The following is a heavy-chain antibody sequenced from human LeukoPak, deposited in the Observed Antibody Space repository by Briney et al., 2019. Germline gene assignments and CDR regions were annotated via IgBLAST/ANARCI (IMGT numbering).Heavy chain of an antibody. J-gene: IGHJ4*02. V-gene: IGHV3-23*01. Sequence: PGGSLRLSCAASGFTFSNYAMSWVRRAPGKGLEWVSTISGSATSTYYADSVKGRFTISRDNSKNRLYLQMNSLRAEDTAVYYCAKECSSSSTSCPTDYWGQGTLVTVSS. CDR1: GFTFSNYA. CDR3: AKECSSSSTSCPTDY. CDR2: ISGSATST. D-gene: IGHD2-2*01.